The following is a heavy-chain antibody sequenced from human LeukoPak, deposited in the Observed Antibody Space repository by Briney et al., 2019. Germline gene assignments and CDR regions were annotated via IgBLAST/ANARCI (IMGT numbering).Heavy chain of an antibody. CDR3: ARSWSAGYSIFDY. V-gene: IGHV4-38-2*02. D-gene: IGHD3-9*01. CDR2: IYHSGST. CDR1: GYSISSGYY. J-gene: IGHJ4*02. Sequence: SETLSLTCTVSGYSISSGYYWGWIRQPPGKGLEWIGSIYHSGSTYYNPSLKSRVTISVDKSKNQFSLKLSSVTAADTAVYYCARSWSAGYSIFDYWGQGTLVTVSS.